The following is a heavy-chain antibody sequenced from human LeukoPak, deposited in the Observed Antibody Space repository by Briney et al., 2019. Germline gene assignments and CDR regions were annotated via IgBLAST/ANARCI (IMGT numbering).Heavy chain of an antibody. CDR2: IYYSGST. Sequence: SETLSLTCTVSGVSISSYYWSWIRQPPGKGLEWIGYIYYSGSTNYNPSLKSRVTISVDTSKNQFSLKLSSVTAADTAVYYCARHLSAYCGGDCPFNPWGQGTLVTVSS. J-gene: IGHJ5*02. D-gene: IGHD2-21*02. CDR3: ARHLSAYCGGDCPFNP. V-gene: IGHV4-59*08. CDR1: GVSISSYY.